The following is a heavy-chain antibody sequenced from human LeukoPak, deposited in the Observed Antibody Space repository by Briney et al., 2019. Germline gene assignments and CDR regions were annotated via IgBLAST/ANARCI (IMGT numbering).Heavy chain of an antibody. CDR3: ARGGEATEFDP. CDR2: IYYSGST. Sequence: SQTLSLTCTVSGGSISSGDYYWSWIRQPPGKGLEWIGCIYYSGSTYYNPSLKSRVTISVDTSKNQFTLKLSSVTAADTAVYYCARGGEATEFDPWGQGTLVTVSS. J-gene: IGHJ5*02. CDR1: GGSISSGDYY. D-gene: IGHD3-10*01. V-gene: IGHV4-30-4*01.